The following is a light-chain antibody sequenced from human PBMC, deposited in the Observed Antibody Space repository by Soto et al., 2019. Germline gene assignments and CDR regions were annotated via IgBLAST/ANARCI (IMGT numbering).Light chain of an antibody. CDR1: QSISTW. V-gene: IGKV1-5*01. CDR2: DAS. Sequence: DIQMTQSPSTLSASVGDRVTITCRASQSISTWLAWYQQKPGKAPKLLIYDASSLQSGVPSRFSGSGSGTEFTLTISRLQPDDFATHYCQQYNSYSLTFGQGTKVEIK. J-gene: IGKJ1*01. CDR3: QQYNSYSLT.